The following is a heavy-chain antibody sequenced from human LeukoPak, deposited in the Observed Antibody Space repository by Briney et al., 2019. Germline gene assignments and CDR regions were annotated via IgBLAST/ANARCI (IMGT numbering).Heavy chain of an antibody. CDR2: ISTDGSHK. V-gene: IGHV3-30*18. D-gene: IGHD6-13*01. CDR3: AKDGTRSWFGEAT. Sequence: GGSLRLYCAASGFTFSDYGMQWVRQAPGKGLEWVALISTDGSHKDYADSVKGRFTLSRDNSKNTLYLQMNSLRVEDTAVYYCAKDGTRSWFGEATWGQGTLVTVSS. CDR1: GFTFSDYG. J-gene: IGHJ5*02.